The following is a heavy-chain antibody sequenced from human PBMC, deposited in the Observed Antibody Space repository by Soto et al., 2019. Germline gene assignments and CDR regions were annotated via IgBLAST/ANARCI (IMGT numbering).Heavy chain of an antibody. CDR1: GFTFSSYA. CDR2: ISASGGGT. Sequence: EVQLLESGEGLVQPGGSLRLSCAASGFTFSSYAMSWVRQAPGKGLEWVSTISASGGGTYYADSVKGHFTISRDNSKNTLYLQMNSLRAEDTAVYYCAKGGSSWSYFDYWGQGTLVTVSS. CDR3: AKGGSSWSYFDY. J-gene: IGHJ4*02. D-gene: IGHD6-13*01. V-gene: IGHV3-23*01.